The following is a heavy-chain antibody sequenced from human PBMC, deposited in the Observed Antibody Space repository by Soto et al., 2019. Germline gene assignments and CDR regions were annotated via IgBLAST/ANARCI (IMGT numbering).Heavy chain of an antibody. CDR1: AFGFGAYA. CDR2: SSGGGDST. V-gene: IGHV3-23*01. CDR3: AKLEHLSGGILDF. D-gene: IGHD3-10*01. J-gene: IGHJ4*02. Sequence: GGSLRLSCAASAFGFGAYAMRWVRQAPGKGLDWVSASSGGGDSTWYADSVEGRFTIARDNSKTTLFLQMNNLRGEDTAQYYSAKLEHLSGGILDFWGQGTLVTVSS.